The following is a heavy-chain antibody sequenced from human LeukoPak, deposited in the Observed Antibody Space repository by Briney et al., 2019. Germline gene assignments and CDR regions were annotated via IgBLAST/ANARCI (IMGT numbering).Heavy chain of an antibody. V-gene: IGHV3-30*18. CDR1: GFTISSHG. Sequence: GGSLRLSCEASGFTISSHGMHWVRQAPGKGLEWVAMISYNGNSKYYGDSVKGRFTISRDNSKDTLYLEMDSLRTEDTAVYYCAKDWGSSGWYNYFDPWGQGTLVTVSS. CDR3: AKDWGSSGWYNYFDP. D-gene: IGHD6-19*01. CDR2: ISYNGNSK. J-gene: IGHJ5*02.